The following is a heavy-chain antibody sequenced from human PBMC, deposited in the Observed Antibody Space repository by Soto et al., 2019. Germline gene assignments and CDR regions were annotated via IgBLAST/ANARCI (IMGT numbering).Heavy chain of an antibody. CDR3: AKGKFETFPLIDW. CDR1: GFTFSHYG. V-gene: IGHV3-30*18. CDR2: ISSDGSER. J-gene: IGHJ4*02. Sequence: QVQLVESGGGVVQPGRSLRLSCAASGFTFSHYGMHWVRQAPGKGLAWVTVISSDGSERAYADSVKGRFTISRDNSRNTLYVEMSSLRAEDTAVYYCAKGKFETFPLIDWWGQGTLVTVSS.